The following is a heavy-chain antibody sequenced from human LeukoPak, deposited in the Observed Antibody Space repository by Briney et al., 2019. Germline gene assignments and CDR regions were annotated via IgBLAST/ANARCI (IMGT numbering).Heavy chain of an antibody. CDR2: IYYSGST. J-gene: IGHJ6*02. CDR3: ARVAAAGTFDYYYGMDV. V-gene: IGHV4-31*03. D-gene: IGHD6-13*01. CDR1: GVSISSGGYY. Sequence: MPSETLSLTCTVSGVSISSGGYYWSWIRQHPGKDLEWIRYIYYSGSTYYNPSLKSRVTISVDTSKNQFSLKLSSVTAADTAVYYCARVAAAGTFDYYYGMDVWGQGTTVTVSS.